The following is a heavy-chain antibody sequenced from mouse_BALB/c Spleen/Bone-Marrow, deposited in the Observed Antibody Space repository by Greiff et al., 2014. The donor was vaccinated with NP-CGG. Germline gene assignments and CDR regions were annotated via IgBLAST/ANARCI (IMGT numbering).Heavy chain of an antibody. V-gene: IGHV3-8*02. J-gene: IGHJ4*01. CDR1: GDSITSGY. CDR2: ISYSGRT. D-gene: IGHD2-14*01. CDR3: ARAGYRYDVGYAMDY. Sequence: VQLQQPGPSLVKPSQTLSLTCSATGDSITSGYWNWIRKFPGNKLEYMGYISYSGRTYYNPSLKSRISITRDTSKNQYYLQLNSVTTEDTATYYCARAGYRYDVGYAMDYWGQGTSVTVSS.